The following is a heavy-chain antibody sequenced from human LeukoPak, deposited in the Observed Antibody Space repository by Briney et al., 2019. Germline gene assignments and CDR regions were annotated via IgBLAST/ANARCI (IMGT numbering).Heavy chain of an antibody. CDR2: ISGSGDST. V-gene: IGHV3-23*01. CDR3: AKLTGPTPHGDY. Sequence: PGGSLRLSCAASGFTFSDYYMSWIRQAPGKGLEWVSTISGSGDSTYYADSVKGRFTISRDNSKNTLYLQMNSLSAEDTAVYYCAKLTGPTPHGDYWGQGTLVTVSS. CDR1: GFTFSDYY. J-gene: IGHJ4*02. D-gene: IGHD1-26*01.